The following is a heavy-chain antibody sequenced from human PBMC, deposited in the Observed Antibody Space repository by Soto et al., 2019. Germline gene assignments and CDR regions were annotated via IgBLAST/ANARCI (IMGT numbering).Heavy chain of an antibody. J-gene: IGHJ4*02. V-gene: IGHV1-8*01. D-gene: IGHD4-17*01. Sequence: QVQLVQSGAEVKKPGASVKVSCKASGYTFTSYDINWVRQATGQGLEWMGWMNPNSGNTDYAQKFRGRVTMTRDTSIRTAYMELSGLTSEDTAVYYCARINGDYGRLDDWGLGTLVTVSS. CDR2: MNPNSGNT. CDR1: GYTFTSYD. CDR3: ARINGDYGRLDD.